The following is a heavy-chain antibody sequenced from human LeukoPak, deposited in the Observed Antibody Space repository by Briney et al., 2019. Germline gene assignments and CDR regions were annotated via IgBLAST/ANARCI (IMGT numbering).Heavy chain of an antibody. Sequence: PGGSLRLSCAASGFTFSSYSMNWVRQAPGKGLEWGSYISSSSSTIYYADSVKGRFTISRDNAKNQLYLQMTSMRDEDTAVYYCVRDYYGSGSYPLADYWGQGTLGTVSS. CDR3: VRDYYGSGSYPLADY. D-gene: IGHD3-10*01. V-gene: IGHV3-48*02. CDR1: GFTFSSYS. CDR2: ISSSSSTI. J-gene: IGHJ4*02.